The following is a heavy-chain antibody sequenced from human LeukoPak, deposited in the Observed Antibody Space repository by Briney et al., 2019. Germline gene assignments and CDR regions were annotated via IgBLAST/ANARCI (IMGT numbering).Heavy chain of an antibody. Sequence: GGSLGLSCAASGFTFSSFGMHWVRQAPGKGLEWVAVISYDGSNPYYADSVKGRFTISRDNSKNTLYLQMNSLRAEDTAVYYCAKDHYDYIGGTYRDFDYWGQGTLVTVSS. CDR2: ISYDGSNP. D-gene: IGHD3-16*02. V-gene: IGHV3-30*18. J-gene: IGHJ4*02. CDR1: GFTFSSFG. CDR3: AKDHYDYIGGTYRDFDY.